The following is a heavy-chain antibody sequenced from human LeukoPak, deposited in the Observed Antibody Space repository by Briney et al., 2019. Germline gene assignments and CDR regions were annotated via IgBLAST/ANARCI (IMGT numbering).Heavy chain of an antibody. CDR3: ARSTVRGVIITPRY. V-gene: IGHV3-74*01. CDR1: GFTFSSYW. CDR2: INSDGSST. J-gene: IGHJ4*02. D-gene: IGHD3-10*01. Sequence: GGSLRLSCAAFGFTFSSYWMHWVRQAPGKGLVWVSRINSDGSSTSYTDSVKGRFTISRDNAKNTLYLQMNSLRAEDTAVYYCARSTVRGVIITPRYWGQGTLVTVSS.